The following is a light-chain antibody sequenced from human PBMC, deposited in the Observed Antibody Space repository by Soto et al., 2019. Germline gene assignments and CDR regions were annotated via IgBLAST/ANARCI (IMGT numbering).Light chain of an antibody. J-gene: IGLJ1*01. Sequence: QSALTQPPSASGSRGQSVIISCTGTSSVVGGYNFVSWYQQHPGKAPKLLIYEVTQRPSGVPDRFSGSKSGNTASLTVSGLQADDEADYYCCSFAGSNNRVFGTGTKVTVL. V-gene: IGLV2-8*01. CDR1: SSVVGGYNF. CDR3: CSFAGSNNRV. CDR2: EVT.